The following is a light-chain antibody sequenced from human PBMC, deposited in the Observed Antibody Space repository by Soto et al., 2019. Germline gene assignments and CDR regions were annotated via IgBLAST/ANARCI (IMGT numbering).Light chain of an antibody. J-gene: IGKJ4*01. Sequence: DIPLTQSPPTLSASLLDRVTIXGRTSQSISTWLAWYQQKPGKAPKLLIYKASTLESGIPSRFSGSGSGTEFTLAITSLQPDDFATYYCQHYNGYSSVTFGGGTKVDIK. CDR3: QHYNGYSSVT. CDR1: QSISTW. CDR2: KAS. V-gene: IGKV1-5*03.